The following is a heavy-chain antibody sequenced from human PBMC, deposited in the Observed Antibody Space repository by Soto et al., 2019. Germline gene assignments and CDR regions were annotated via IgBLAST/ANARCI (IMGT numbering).Heavy chain of an antibody. D-gene: IGHD3-10*01. CDR3: ANYYGSGRGYFDY. Sequence: EVQLLESGGGLVQPGGSLRLSCAASGFTFSSYAMSWVRQAPGKGLEWVSAISGSGGSTYYADSVKGRFTVSRDNSKNTLYLQMNSLRAEDTAVYYCANYYGSGRGYFDYWGQGTLVTVSS. V-gene: IGHV3-23*01. J-gene: IGHJ4*02. CDR2: ISGSGGST. CDR1: GFTFSSYA.